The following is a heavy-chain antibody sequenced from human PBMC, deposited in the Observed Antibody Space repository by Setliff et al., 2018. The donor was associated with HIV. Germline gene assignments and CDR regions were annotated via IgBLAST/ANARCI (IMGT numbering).Heavy chain of an antibody. Sequence: ASVKVSCKASGYTFTSYGIIWVRQAPGRGLEWMGWIIVYNDITSYPQHLQGRVTMTTDTSTSTAYMELRSLGSDDTAVYYCARVNSGLRGWFDPWGQGTLVTVSS. CDR1: GYTFTSYG. J-gene: IGHJ5*02. CDR3: ARVNSGLRGWFDP. V-gene: IGHV1-18*01. D-gene: IGHD4-17*01. CDR2: IIVYNDIT.